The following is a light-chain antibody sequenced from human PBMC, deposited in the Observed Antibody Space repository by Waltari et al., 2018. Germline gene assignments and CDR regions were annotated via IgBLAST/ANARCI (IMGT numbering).Light chain of an antibody. J-gene: IGKJ4*01. V-gene: IGKV3-20*01. CDR2: GAF. CDR1: QSVTSS. CDR3: QQYGTSPLS. Sequence: DIVLRQCPDTRALSTVKRATLSCRASQSVTSSLAWYQHKPGQAPRLLIYGAFSRATGLPDRFGGSGSGTDFILTISRVEPEDFAIYYCQQYGTSPLSFGGGTKVEMK.